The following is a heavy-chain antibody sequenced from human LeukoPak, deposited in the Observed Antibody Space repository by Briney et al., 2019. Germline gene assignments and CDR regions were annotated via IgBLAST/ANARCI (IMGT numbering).Heavy chain of an antibody. Sequence: PSETLSLTCSVSGGSISSSSYYWGWIRQPPGKGLEWIRGIYYSGSTYDNPSLKSRVTISVDTSKNQFSLKLSSVTAADTAVYYCARRRYRYFDQWGQGTLVTVSS. CDR3: ARRRYRYFDQ. V-gene: IGHV4-39*01. J-gene: IGHJ4*02. CDR1: GGSISSSSYY. D-gene: IGHD3-9*01. CDR2: IYYSGST.